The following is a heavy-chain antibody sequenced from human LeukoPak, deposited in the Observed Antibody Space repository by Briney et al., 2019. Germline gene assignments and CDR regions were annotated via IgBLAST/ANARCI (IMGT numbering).Heavy chain of an antibody. CDR1: GYTFTRYY. CDR2: ISPSGGST. D-gene: IGHD3-22*01. J-gene: IGHJ5*02. CDR3: ARAGVLYYYDSSGDSNWFDP. V-gene: IGHV1-46*01. Sequence: ASVKVSCKAFGYTFTRYYMHWVRQAPGQGPEWMGVISPSGGSTTYAQKFQGRVTLTRDMSTSTDYLELSSLRSDDTAVYYCARAGVLYYYDSSGDSNWFDPWGQGTLVTVSS.